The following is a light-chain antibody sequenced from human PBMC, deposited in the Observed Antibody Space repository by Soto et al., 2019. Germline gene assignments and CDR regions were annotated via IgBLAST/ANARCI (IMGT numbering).Light chain of an antibody. CDR2: DAS. V-gene: IGKV1-5*01. CDR1: QSISSR. Sequence: DIQMTQSPSTLSASVGDRVTITCRASQSISSRLAWYQQKPGKAPKLLIYDASSLESGDPSKFSGSGFWTEFSLTISSLQPDDFATYYCQQYNSYWTFGQGTKVDIK. J-gene: IGKJ1*01. CDR3: QQYNSYWT.